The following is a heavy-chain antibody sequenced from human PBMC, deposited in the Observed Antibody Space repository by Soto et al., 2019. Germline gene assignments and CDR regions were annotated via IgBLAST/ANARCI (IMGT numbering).Heavy chain of an antibody. D-gene: IGHD4-17*01. CDR1: EFTLTNYY. CDR2: INPSGDRT. Sequence: ASVKVSCKASEFTLTNYYMHWVRQAPGQGLEWMGIINPSGDRTKYAQKFQDRVTMTRDTSTSTVYMELSSLRSEDTAVYYCARSDYGDPYNWFDPWGQGTLVTVSS. J-gene: IGHJ5*02. CDR3: ARSDYGDPYNWFDP. V-gene: IGHV1-46*01.